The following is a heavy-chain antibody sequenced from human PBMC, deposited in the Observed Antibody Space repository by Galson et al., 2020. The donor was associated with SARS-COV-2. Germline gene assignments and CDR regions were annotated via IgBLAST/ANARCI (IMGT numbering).Heavy chain of an antibody. V-gene: IGHV4-30-4*01. D-gene: IGHD3-3*01. CDR1: GGSISSGDYY. J-gene: IGHJ6*02. Sequence: ETSETLSLTCTVSGGSISSGDYYWSWIRQPPGKGLEWIGYIYYSGSTYYNPSLKSRVTISVDTSKNQFSLKLSSVTAADTAVYYCARTYYDFWSGTLYGMDVWGQGTTVTVSS. CDR3: ARTYYDFWSGTLYGMDV. CDR2: IYYSGST.